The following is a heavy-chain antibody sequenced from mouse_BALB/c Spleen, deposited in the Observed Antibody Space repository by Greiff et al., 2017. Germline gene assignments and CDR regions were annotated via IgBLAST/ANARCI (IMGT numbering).Heavy chain of an antibody. CDR1: GFTFSSFG. Sequence: EVQRVESGGGLVQPGGSRKLSCAASGFTFSSFGMHWVRQAPEKGLEWVAYISSGSSTIYYADTVKGRFTISRDNPKNTLFLQMTSLRSEDTAMYYCASNWDGYFDYWGQGTTLTVSS. CDR3: ASNWDGYFDY. D-gene: IGHD4-1*02. CDR2: ISSGSSTI. J-gene: IGHJ2*01. V-gene: IGHV5-17*02.